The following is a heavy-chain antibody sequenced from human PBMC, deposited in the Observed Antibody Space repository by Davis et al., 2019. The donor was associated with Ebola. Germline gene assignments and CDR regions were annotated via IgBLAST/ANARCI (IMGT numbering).Heavy chain of an antibody. D-gene: IGHD4-23*01. CDR1: GFTFSTYA. CDR3: TREDGGKTDY. Sequence: GGSLRLSCAASGFTFSTYAMSWVRQAPGKGLEWVSTIGTSGDPYYANSVRGRLTISRDNFKKTVYLQMDSLRADDTAVYYCTREDGGKTDYWGQGTLVTVSS. CDR2: IGTSGDP. J-gene: IGHJ4*02. V-gene: IGHV3-23*01.